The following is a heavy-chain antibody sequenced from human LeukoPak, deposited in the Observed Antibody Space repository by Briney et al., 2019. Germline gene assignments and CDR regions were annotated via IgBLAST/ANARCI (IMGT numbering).Heavy chain of an antibody. CDR1: GYTFTGYY. J-gene: IGHJ4*02. D-gene: IGHD5-18*01. Sequence: GASVKVSCKASGYTFTGYYMHWVRQAPGQGLEWMGWINPNSGGTNYAQKFQGRVTMTRDTSISTAYMELSRLRSDDTAVYYCARVAARYSYGYDYWGQGTLVTVSS. V-gene: IGHV1-2*02. CDR3: ARVAARYSYGYDY. CDR2: INPNSGGT.